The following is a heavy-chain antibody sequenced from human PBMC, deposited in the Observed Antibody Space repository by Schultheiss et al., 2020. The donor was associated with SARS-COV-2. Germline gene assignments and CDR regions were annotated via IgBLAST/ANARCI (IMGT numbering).Heavy chain of an antibody. D-gene: IGHD5-12*01. V-gene: IGHV1-18*01. Sequence: ASVKVSCKASGYTFTSYGISWVRQAPGQGLEWMGWISAYNGNTNYAQKLQGRVTMTTDTSTSTAYMELSSLRSEDTAVYYCARVNLGGYSGYDSTYFDYWGQGTLVTVSS. CDR2: ISAYNGNT. CDR1: GYTFTSYG. CDR3: ARVNLGGYSGYDSTYFDY. J-gene: IGHJ4*02.